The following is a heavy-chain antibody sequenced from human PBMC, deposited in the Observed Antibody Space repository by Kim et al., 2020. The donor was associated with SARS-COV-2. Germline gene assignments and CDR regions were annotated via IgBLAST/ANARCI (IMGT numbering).Heavy chain of an antibody. V-gene: IGHV3-9*01. CDR1: GFTFDDYA. Sequence: GGSLRLSCAASGFTFDDYAMHWVRQAPGKGLECVSGISWNSGSIGYADSVKGRFTISRDNAKNSLYLQMNSLRAEDTALYYCAKDWNYSSSWYYFDYWGQGTLVTVSS. D-gene: IGHD6-13*01. CDR3: AKDWNYSSSWYYFDY. CDR2: ISWNSGSI. J-gene: IGHJ4*02.